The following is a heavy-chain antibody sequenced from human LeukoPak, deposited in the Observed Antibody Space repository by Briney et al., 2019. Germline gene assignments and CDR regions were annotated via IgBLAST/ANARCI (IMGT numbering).Heavy chain of an antibody. CDR2: IYTSGST. V-gene: IGHV4-61*02. D-gene: IGHD1-1*01. CDR3: ARTVSWNPIHI. J-gene: IGHJ3*02. CDR1: GGSISSGSYY. Sequence: NPSETLSLTCTVSGGSISSGSYYWSWIRQPAGKGVEWIGRIYTSGSTNYNPSLKSRVTISVDTSKNQFSLKLSSVTAADTAVYYCARTVSWNPIHIWGQGTMVTVSS.